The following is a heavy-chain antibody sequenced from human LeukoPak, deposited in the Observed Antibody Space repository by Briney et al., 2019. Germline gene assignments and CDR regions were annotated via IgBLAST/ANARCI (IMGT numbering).Heavy chain of an antibody. CDR3: AREGDDILTGYYASD. D-gene: IGHD3-9*01. CDR1: GFTFSSYE. J-gene: IGHJ4*02. CDR2: ISSSGSTI. V-gene: IGHV3-48*03. Sequence: GGSLRLSCAASGFTFSSYEMNWVRQAPGKGLEWVSYISSSGSTIYYADSVKGRLTISRDNAKNSLYLQMNSLRAEDTAVYYCAREGDDILTGYYASDWGQGTLVTVSS.